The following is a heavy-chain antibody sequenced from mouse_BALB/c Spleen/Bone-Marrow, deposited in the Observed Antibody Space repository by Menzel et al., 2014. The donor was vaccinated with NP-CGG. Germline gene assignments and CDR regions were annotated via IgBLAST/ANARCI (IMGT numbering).Heavy chain of an antibody. Sequence: EVQLQQSGAELVKPGASVKLSCTASGFNIKDTYMHWVKQRPEQGLEWIGRIDPANGNTKYDPKFQGKATITADTSSNTAYLQLRSLESEDTAVYYCARWGISAGFAYWGQGTLVTVSA. CDR1: GFNIKDTY. J-gene: IGHJ3*01. CDR2: IDPANGNT. CDR3: ARWGISAGFAY. V-gene: IGHV14-3*02.